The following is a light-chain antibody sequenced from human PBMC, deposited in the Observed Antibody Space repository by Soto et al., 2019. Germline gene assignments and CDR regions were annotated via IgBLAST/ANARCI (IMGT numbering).Light chain of an antibody. Sequence: EFVLTQSPGTLSLSTGERATLSCRASQTVRNNYLAWYQQKPGQAPRLLIYDASSRATGIPARFSGSGSGTEFTLTISSLQSEDSAVYYCQQYGSSPTWTFGQGTKVDIK. CDR1: QTVRNNY. V-gene: IGKV3-20*01. CDR3: QQYGSSPTWT. CDR2: DAS. J-gene: IGKJ1*01.